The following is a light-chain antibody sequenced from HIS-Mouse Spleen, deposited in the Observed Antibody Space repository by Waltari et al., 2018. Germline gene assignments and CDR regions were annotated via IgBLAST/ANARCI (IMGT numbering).Light chain of an antibody. CDR1: ALPKKY. CDR2: EDS. V-gene: IGLV3-10*01. J-gene: IGLJ2*01. Sequence: SYELTQPPSVSVSPGQPARTTCPGDALPKKYPYWYQQKSGQAPVLVIYEDSKRPSGIPERFSGSSSGTMATLTISGAQVEDEADYYCYSTDSSGNHRVFGGGTKLTVL. CDR3: YSTDSSGNHRV.